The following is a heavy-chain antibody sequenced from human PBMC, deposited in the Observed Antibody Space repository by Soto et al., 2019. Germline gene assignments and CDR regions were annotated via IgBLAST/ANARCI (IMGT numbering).Heavy chain of an antibody. CDR1: GFTFSSYE. CDR3: ARDERRYCSSTSCTGRYYYYYGMDV. Sequence: GGSLRLSCAASGFTFSSYEMNWVRQAPGKGLEWVSYISSSGSTIYYADSVKGRFTISRDNAKNSLYLQMNSLRAEDTAVYYCARDERRYCSSTSCTGRYYYYYGMDVWGQGTTVTVSS. CDR2: ISSSGSTI. J-gene: IGHJ6*02. V-gene: IGHV3-48*03. D-gene: IGHD2-2*01.